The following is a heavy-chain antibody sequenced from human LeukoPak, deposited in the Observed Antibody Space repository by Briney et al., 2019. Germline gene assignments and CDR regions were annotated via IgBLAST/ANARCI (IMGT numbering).Heavy chain of an antibody. V-gene: IGHV4-39*07. CDR1: GGSISSSSYY. CDR3: ARARPGIAAPFDY. D-gene: IGHD6-13*01. Sequence: SETLSLTCTVSGGSISSSSYYWGWIRQPPGKGLEWIGSIYYSGSTYYNPSLKSRVTISVDTSKNQFSLKLSSVTAADTAVYYCARARPGIAAPFDYWGQGTLVTVSS. CDR2: IYYSGST. J-gene: IGHJ4*02.